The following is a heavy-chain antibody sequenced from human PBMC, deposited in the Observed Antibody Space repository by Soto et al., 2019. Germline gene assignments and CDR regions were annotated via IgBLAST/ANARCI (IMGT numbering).Heavy chain of an antibody. D-gene: IGHD4-17*01. CDR3: AKDRYGVVELYYFDY. CDR2: ISGSAAAT. CDR1: GFTFSSYA. J-gene: IGHJ4*02. Sequence: PGGSLRLSCAASGFTFSSYAMSWVRQAPGKGLEWVSAISGSAAATYYADSVKGRFTISRDNSKNTLYLQVNSLRAEDTAFYYCAKDRYGVVELYYFDYWGQGTLVTVSS. V-gene: IGHV3-23*01.